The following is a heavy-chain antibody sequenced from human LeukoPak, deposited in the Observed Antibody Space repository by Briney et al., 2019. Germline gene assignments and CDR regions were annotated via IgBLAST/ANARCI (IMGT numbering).Heavy chain of an antibody. D-gene: IGHD5-12*01. CDR1: GFTFSSYW. Sequence: GGSLRLSCAASGFTFSSYWMSWVRQAPGKGLEWVANIKQDGSEKYCVDSVKGRFTISRDNAKNSLYLQMNSLRAEDAAVYYCARGDDSVATKGWVDYWGQGTLVTVSS. J-gene: IGHJ4*02. CDR2: IKQDGSEK. V-gene: IGHV3-7*01. CDR3: ARGDDSVATKGWVDY.